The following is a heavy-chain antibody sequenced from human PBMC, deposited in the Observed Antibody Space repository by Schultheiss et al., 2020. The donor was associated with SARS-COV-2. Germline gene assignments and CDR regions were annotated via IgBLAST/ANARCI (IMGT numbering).Heavy chain of an antibody. CDR2: IHYSGST. CDR3: ARRGSPLFGVVTFDY. D-gene: IGHD3-3*01. J-gene: IGHJ4*02. Sequence: SETLSLTCTVSGGSISSSSYYWAWIRQPPGKGLEWIGSIHYSGSTYYNPSLKSRVTISVDTSKNHFSLKLSSVTAADTAVYYCARRGSPLFGVVTFDYWGQGTLVTVSS. CDR1: GGSISSSSYY. V-gene: IGHV4-39*01.